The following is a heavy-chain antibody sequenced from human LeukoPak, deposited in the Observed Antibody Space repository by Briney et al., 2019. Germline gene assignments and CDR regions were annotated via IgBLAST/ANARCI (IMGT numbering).Heavy chain of an antibody. CDR3: ARDSGSYSTTFHY. CDR2: FSAYNGNT. V-gene: IGHV1-18*01. CDR1: GYSFTTYG. D-gene: IGHD1-26*01. Sequence: ASVKVSCEASGYSFTTYGITWVRQAPGQGLEWMGWFSAYNGNTDYAQKFQGRVIMTTDTSTSTVYMELRSLRSDDTAIYYCARDSGSYSTTFHYWGQGTLVTVSS. J-gene: IGHJ4*02.